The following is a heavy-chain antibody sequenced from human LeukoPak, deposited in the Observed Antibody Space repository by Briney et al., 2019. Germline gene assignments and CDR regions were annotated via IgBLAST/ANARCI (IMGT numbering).Heavy chain of an antibody. CDR2: IKEDGSEK. CDR1: GFTLSSYW. J-gene: IGHJ3*02. D-gene: IGHD3-10*01. V-gene: IGHV3-7*03. CDR3: ARDWVAGVLFDAFDI. Sequence: QPGGSLRLSCAASGFTLSSYWMSWVRQAPGKGLEWVANIKEDGSEKYYVDSVKGRFTISRDNAKNSLYLHMNSLTAEDTAMYYCARDWVAGVLFDAFDIWGQGTMVSVSS.